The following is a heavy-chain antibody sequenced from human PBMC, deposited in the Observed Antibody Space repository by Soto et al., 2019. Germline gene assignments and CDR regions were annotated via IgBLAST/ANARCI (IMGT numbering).Heavy chain of an antibody. CDR2: ISAYNGNT. V-gene: IGHV1-18*01. CDR3: ARDTGYYDFWSGYWAFDY. Sequence: QVPLVQSGAEVKKPGASVKVSCKASGYTFTSYGISWVRQAPGQGLEWMGWISAYNGNTNYAQKLQGRVTMTTDTSTSTAYMELRSLRSDDTAVYYCARDTGYYDFWSGYWAFDYWGQGTLVTVSS. CDR1: GYTFTSYG. J-gene: IGHJ4*02. D-gene: IGHD3-3*01.